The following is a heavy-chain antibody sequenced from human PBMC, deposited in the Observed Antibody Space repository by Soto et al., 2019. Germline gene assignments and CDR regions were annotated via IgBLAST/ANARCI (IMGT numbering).Heavy chain of an antibody. CDR2: ISFSGSP. CDR1: GASIGTTNYY. Sequence: QVQLQESGPELVKPSETLSLTCTVSGASIGTTNYYWGWIRQPPGEGLQWIATISFSGSPYYNPSLMSRVTISEDTSKNLFSLRLSSVTATDTAVYYCASRADEGHLDYWGRGILVTVSS. J-gene: IGHJ4*02. V-gene: IGHV4-39*02. CDR3: ASRADEGHLDY.